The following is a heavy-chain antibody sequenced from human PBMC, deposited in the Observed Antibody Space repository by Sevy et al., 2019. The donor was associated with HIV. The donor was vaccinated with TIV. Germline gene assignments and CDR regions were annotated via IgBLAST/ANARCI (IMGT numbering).Heavy chain of an antibody. J-gene: IGHJ4*02. Sequence: SETLSLTCSVSGDSITTGGSYWGWIRQSPGKGLEWIGDISYGGITNYTPSLRGRATISRDTSKNHISLKMTSVTAADTAVYYCARIFSHWGQGSLVTVSS. CDR3: ARIFSH. V-gene: IGHV4-39*02. CDR2: ISYGGIT. D-gene: IGHD3-3*01. CDR1: GDSITTGGSY.